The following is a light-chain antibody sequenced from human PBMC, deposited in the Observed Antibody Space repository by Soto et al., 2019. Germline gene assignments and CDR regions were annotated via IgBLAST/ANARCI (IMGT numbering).Light chain of an antibody. J-gene: IGKJ1*01. V-gene: IGKV3-20*01. Sequence: EIVLTQSPGTLSLSPGERATLSCRASQSVSSSYLAWYQQKPGQAPRLLIYGASSRATGIPDRFSGSGSGTDFTLTISRLEPEDFAVYYCPRIRTFGQGTKVEIK. CDR2: GAS. CDR3: PRIRT. CDR1: QSVSSSY.